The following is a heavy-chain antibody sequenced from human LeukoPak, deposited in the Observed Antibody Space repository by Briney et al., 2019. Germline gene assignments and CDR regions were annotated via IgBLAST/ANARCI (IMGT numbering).Heavy chain of an antibody. Sequence: PSETLSPTCTVSGGSISSYYWSWIRQPPGKGLEWIGYIYYSGSTNYNPSLKSRVTISVDTSKNQFSLKLSSVTAADTAVYYCARVGWNYGCDYWGQGTLVTVSS. D-gene: IGHD5-24*01. J-gene: IGHJ4*02. CDR3: ARVGWNYGCDY. CDR2: IYYSGST. CDR1: GGSISSYY. V-gene: IGHV4-59*08.